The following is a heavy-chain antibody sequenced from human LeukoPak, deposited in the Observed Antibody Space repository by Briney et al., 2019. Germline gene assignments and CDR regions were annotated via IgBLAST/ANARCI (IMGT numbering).Heavy chain of an antibody. D-gene: IGHD6-19*01. Sequence: ASMKVSCKASGGTFSRYNFIGVRPAPGQGREWMGGIIPMQGTPNYAQKFQDRVTISADKSTTPVYMALSSLRYEDTAMYYCARESVAGGFEYWGQGTLVTVSS. V-gene: IGHV1-69*08. CDR1: GGTFSRYN. CDR2: IIPMQGTP. J-gene: IGHJ4*02. CDR3: ARESVAGGFEY.